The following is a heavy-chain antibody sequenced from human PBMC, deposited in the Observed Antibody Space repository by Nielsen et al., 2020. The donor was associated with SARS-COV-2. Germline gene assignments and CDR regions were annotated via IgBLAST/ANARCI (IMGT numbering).Heavy chain of an antibody. CDR2: INHSGST. Sequence: LSCAASGFTFSSYSMNWIRQPPGKGLEWIGEINHSGSTNYNPSLKSRVTISVDTSKNQFSLKLSSVTAADTAVYYCARVSSSWYGGTGDYWGQGTLVTVSS. J-gene: IGHJ4*02. CDR1: GFTFSSYS. CDR3: ARVSSSWYGGTGDY. V-gene: IGHV4-34*01. D-gene: IGHD6-13*01.